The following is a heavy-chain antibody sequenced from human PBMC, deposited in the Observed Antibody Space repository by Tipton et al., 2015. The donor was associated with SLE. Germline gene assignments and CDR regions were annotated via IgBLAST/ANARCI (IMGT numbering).Heavy chain of an antibody. CDR3: ARDRWYSMDV. J-gene: IGHJ6*02. CDR2: INGDGSYT. Sequence: SLRLSCAASGFTLTGYRIHWVRQVPGKGLVWVSHINGDGSYTTYADSVKGRFTISRDNAKNTVYLQMNSLRVEDTAVYYCARDRWYSMDVWGQGTTVTVSS. D-gene: IGHD6-13*01. V-gene: IGHV3-74*01. CDR1: GFTLTGYR.